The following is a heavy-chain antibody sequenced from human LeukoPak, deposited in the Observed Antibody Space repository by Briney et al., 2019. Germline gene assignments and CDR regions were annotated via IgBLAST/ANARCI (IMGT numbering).Heavy chain of an antibody. V-gene: IGHV3-21*01. J-gene: IGHJ4*02. Sequence: GGSLRLSCAASGFTFSSYSMNWVRQAPGKGLEWVSSISSSSSYIYYADSVKGRFTISRDNSKNTLYLQMNSLRAEDTAVYYCARDSCSGGSCYITYYFDYWGQGTLVTVSS. D-gene: IGHD2-15*01. CDR3: ARDSCSGGSCYITYYFDY. CDR2: ISSSSSYI. CDR1: GFTFSSYS.